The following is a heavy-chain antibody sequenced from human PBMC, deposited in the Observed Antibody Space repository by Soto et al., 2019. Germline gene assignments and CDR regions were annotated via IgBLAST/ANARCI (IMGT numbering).Heavy chain of an antibody. CDR1: GGTFSRYA. J-gene: IGHJ4*02. D-gene: IGHD2-2*01. V-gene: IGHV1-69*01. CDR2: IIPIFVTA. CDR3: AATDVVVPAAIISLDY. Sequence: QVQLVQSGAEVKKPGSSVKVSCKASGGTFSRYAISWVRQAPGQGLEWMGGIIPIFVTANYAQKFQGRVTITADESTSTAYMELSSLRSEDTAVYYCAATDVVVPAAIISLDYWGQGTLVTVSS.